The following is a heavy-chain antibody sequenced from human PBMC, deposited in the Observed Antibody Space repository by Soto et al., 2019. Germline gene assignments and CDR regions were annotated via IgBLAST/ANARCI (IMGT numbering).Heavy chain of an antibody. J-gene: IGHJ4*02. D-gene: IGHD6-19*01. CDR2: INHSGST. Sequence: QVQLQQWGAGLLKPSETLSLTCAVYGGSFSGYYWSWIRQPPGKGLEWIGEINHSGSTNYNPSLKSRXXIXVXXSKNQLSLKLSSVTAADTAVYYCARWGSGWDSFDYWGQGTLVTVSS. CDR3: ARWGSGWDSFDY. CDR1: GGSFSGYY. V-gene: IGHV4-34*01.